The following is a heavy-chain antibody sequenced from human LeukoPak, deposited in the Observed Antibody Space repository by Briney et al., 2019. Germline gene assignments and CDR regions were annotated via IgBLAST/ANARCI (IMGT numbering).Heavy chain of an antibody. CDR2: ISSSGSTT. CDR1: GFTFSSYE. V-gene: IGHV3-48*03. D-gene: IGHD3-10*01. J-gene: IGHJ4*02. Sequence: PGGSLRLSCAASGFTFSSYEMNWVRQAPGKGLEWVSYISSSGSTTYYADSVKGRFTISRDNAKNSLYLQMNSLRAEDTAVYYCARVQYGSGSYSVDYWGQGTLVTVSS. CDR3: ARVQYGSGSYSVDY.